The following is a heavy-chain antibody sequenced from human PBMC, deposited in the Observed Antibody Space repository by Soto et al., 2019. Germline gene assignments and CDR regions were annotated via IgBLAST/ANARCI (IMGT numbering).Heavy chain of an antibody. CDR1: GYTFTSYG. Sequence: QVQLVQSGAEVKKPGASVKVSCKASGYTFTSYGISWVRQAPGQGLEWMGWISAYNGNTNYAQKLQGRVTMTTDTPTSTAYMELRSLRSDDTAVYYCASTARLVVYYYYYMAVWGKGTTVTVSS. V-gene: IGHV1-18*01. CDR3: ASTARLVVYYYYYMAV. CDR2: ISAYNGNT. J-gene: IGHJ6*03. D-gene: IGHD6-25*01.